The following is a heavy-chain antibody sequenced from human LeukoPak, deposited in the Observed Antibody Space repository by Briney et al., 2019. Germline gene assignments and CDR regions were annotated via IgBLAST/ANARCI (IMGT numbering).Heavy chain of an antibody. CDR1: GESFSGYY. Sequence: SETLSLTCAVYGESFSGYYWSWIRQPPGKGLEWIGEINHSGSTNYNPSLKSRVTISVDISKNQFSLKLNPKTDANTAVYYCARCGIAAADYYFDYWGQGTLVTVSS. V-gene: IGHV4-34*01. CDR2: INHSGST. CDR3: ARCGIAAADYYFDY. J-gene: IGHJ4*02. D-gene: IGHD6-13*01.